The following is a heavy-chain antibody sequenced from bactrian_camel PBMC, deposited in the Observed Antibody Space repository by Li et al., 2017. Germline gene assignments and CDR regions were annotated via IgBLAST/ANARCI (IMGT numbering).Heavy chain of an antibody. CDR3: ATPAFGGNVYGYNY. CDR2: LGTDDTTT. J-gene: IGHJ4*01. D-gene: IGHD2*01. Sequence: HVQLVESGGGLVQPGGSLTLSCAASGFTFSNNWMHWVRQAPGKGLEWVSGLGTDDTTTYYADSVKGRFTISRDNAENTVYLQMNNLKSEDAALYFCATPAFGGNVYGYNYWGQGTQVTVS. V-gene: IGHV3S6*01. CDR1: GFTFSNNW.